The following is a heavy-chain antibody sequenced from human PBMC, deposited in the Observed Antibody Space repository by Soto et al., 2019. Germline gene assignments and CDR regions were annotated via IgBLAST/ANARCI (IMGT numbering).Heavy chain of an antibody. V-gene: IGHV3-21*01. D-gene: IGHD6-6*01. J-gene: IGHJ5*02. Sequence: GGSLRLSCAASGFTFSSYSMNWVRQAPGKGLEWVSSISSSSSYIYYADSVKGRFTISRDNAKNSLYLQMNSLRAEDTAVYYCARGGPLYSSSSYWFDPWGQGTLVTVSS. CDR3: ARGGPLYSSSSYWFDP. CDR1: GFTFSSYS. CDR2: ISSSSSYI.